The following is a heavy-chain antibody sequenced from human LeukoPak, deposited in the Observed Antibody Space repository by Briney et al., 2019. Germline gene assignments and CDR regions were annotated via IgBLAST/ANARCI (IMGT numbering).Heavy chain of an antibody. CDR1: GFTFSSYA. Sequence: GGSLRLSCAASGFTFSSYAMSWVRQAPGKGLEWVSAISGNGGNTYYADSVKGRFTISRDNSKNTLYLQVNSLRAEDTAVYYCAKGAYYGSGSYPPGWFDPWGQGTLDTVSS. J-gene: IGHJ5*02. CDR3: AKGAYYGSGSYPPGWFDP. V-gene: IGHV3-23*01. CDR2: ISGNGGNT. D-gene: IGHD3-10*01.